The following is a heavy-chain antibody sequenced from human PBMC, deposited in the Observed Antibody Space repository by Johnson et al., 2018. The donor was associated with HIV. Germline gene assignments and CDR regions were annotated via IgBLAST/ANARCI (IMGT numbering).Heavy chain of an antibody. Sequence: QVQLVESGGGVVQPGGSLRLSCAASGFTFSSYGMHWVRQAPGKGLQWVAFIRYDGSNKYSADSVKGRFTISRDNSKNTLYLQMNSLRAEDTAVYYCAKDQIPAAASRAFDIWGQGTMVTVSS. CDR3: AKDQIPAAASRAFDI. D-gene: IGHD6-13*01. V-gene: IGHV3-30*02. CDR1: GFTFSSYG. J-gene: IGHJ3*02. CDR2: IRYDGSNK.